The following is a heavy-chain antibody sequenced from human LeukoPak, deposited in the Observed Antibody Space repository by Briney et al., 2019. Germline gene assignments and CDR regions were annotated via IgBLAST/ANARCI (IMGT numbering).Heavy chain of an antibody. CDR1: GYTFTGYY. CDR2: INPNSGGP. J-gene: IGHJ5*02. V-gene: IGHV1-2*02. CDR3: ARVGVRGVINNWFDP. Sequence: ASVKVSCKASGYTFTGYYMHWVRQAPGQGLEWMGWINPNSGGPNYAQKFQGRVTMTRDTSISTAYMELSRLRSDDTAVYYCARVGVRGVINNWFDPWGQGTLVTVSS. D-gene: IGHD3-10*01.